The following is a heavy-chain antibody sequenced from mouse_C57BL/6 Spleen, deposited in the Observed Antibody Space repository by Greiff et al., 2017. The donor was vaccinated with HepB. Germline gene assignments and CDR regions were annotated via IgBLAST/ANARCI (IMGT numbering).Heavy chain of an antibody. CDR2: IYPGGGYT. Sequence: QVQLKQSGAELVRPGTSVKMSCKASGYTFTNYWIGWAKQRPGHGLEWIGDIYPGGGYTNYNEKFKGKATLTADKSSSTAYMQFSSLTSEDSAIYYCARFGPEIFDYWGQGTTLTVSS. J-gene: IGHJ2*01. CDR1: GYTFTNYW. V-gene: IGHV1-63*01. CDR3: ARFGPEIFDY.